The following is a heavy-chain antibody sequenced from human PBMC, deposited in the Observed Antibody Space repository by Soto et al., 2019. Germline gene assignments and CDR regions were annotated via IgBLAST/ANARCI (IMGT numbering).Heavy chain of an antibody. Sequence: SETLSLTCTVSGGSISSGDYYWSWIRQPPGKGLEWIGYIYYSGSTYYNPSLKSRVTISVDTSKNQFSLKLSSVTAADTAVYYCARVVWGYYDSSVSFDYWGQGTLVTVSS. D-gene: IGHD3-22*01. J-gene: IGHJ4*02. CDR1: GGSISSGDYY. CDR3: ARVVWGYYDSSVSFDY. V-gene: IGHV4-30-4*01. CDR2: IYYSGST.